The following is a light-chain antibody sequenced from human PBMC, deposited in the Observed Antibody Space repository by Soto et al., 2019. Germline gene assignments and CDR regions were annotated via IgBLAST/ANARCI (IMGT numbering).Light chain of an antibody. Sequence: QSALTQPASVSGSPGQSITISCTGTSSDVGGYNYVSWYQQHPGRAPQLMIYDVSNRPSGVSNRSSGSRSGNTASLTISGLQTEDEADYYCSSYTSSSTVVFGGGTKLTVL. CDR2: DVS. CDR3: SSYTSSSTVV. J-gene: IGLJ2*01. CDR1: SSDVGGYNY. V-gene: IGLV2-14*01.